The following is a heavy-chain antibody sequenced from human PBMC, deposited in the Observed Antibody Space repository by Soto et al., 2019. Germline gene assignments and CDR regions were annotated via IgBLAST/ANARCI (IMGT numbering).Heavy chain of an antibody. D-gene: IGHD6-19*01. CDR2: IYYSGST. CDR3: VIRESEAGTDWWFVS. J-gene: IGHJ5*01. CDR1: GGSISINSFH. Sequence: PSKNLSLTCTVSGGSISINSFHWCCICHPPGKGLEWIGSIYYSGSTYYSPSLKSRVTISVHTSKNQFSLKLSSLTAADTAVYYCVIRESEAGTDWWFVSWGQGLLITSPQ. V-gene: IGHV4-39*01.